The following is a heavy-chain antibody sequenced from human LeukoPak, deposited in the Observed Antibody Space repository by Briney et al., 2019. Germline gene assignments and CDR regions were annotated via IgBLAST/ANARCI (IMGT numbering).Heavy chain of an antibody. Sequence: SETLSLTCAVSGGSISSGSYYWSWIRQPAGKGLECIGRIYTSGSTNYNPSLKSRVTISVDTSKNQFSLKLSSVTAADTAVYYCARDKTLVTAWFDPWGQGTLVTVSS. CDR3: ARDKTLVTAWFDP. V-gene: IGHV4-61*02. CDR2: IYTSGST. D-gene: IGHD2-21*02. CDR1: GGSISSGSYY. J-gene: IGHJ5*02.